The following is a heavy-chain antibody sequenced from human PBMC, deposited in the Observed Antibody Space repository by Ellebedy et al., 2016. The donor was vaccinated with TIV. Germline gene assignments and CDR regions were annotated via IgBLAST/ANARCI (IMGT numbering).Heavy chain of an antibody. D-gene: IGHD1-20*01. CDR2: ISYSGSA. CDR1: GGSINSGDYY. CDR3: ARGLTGNAFDI. Sequence: MPSETLSLTCTVPGGSINSGDYYWSWIRQPPGKGLEWVGYISYSGSAYYNSSLKGRVKISVDRSKKQISLELNSVTAADTAVYFCARGLTGNAFDIWGQGTMVTVSS. J-gene: IGHJ3*02. V-gene: IGHV4-30-4*01.